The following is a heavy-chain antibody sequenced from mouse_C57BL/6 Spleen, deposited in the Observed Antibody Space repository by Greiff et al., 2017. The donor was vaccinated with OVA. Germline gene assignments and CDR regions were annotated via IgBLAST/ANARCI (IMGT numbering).Heavy chain of an antibody. CDR3: ARGTGTGYYYAMDY. J-gene: IGHJ4*01. CDR2: ISSGSSTI. D-gene: IGHD4-1*01. V-gene: IGHV5-17*01. Sequence: EVNLVESGGGLVKPGGSLKLSCAASGFTFSDYGMHWVRQAPEKGLEWVAYISSGSSTIYYADTVKGRFTISRDNAKNTLFLQMTSLRSEDTAMYYCARGTGTGYYYAMDYWGQGTSVTVSS. CDR1: GFTFSDYG.